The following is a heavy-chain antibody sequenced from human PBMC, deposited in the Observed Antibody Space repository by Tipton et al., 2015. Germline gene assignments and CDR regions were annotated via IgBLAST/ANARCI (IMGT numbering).Heavy chain of an antibody. Sequence: TLSLTCTVSGGSISSYYWSWIRQPAGKGLEYIGRIYTSGRTNYNPSLKSRVTMSVDTSKNQFSLKLSSVTAADTAVYYCARGHDFWSGYLYSGYGLDVWGQGTTVTVSS. V-gene: IGHV4-4*07. J-gene: IGHJ6*02. CDR1: GGSISSYY. CDR2: IYTSGRT. CDR3: ARGHDFWSGYLYSGYGLDV. D-gene: IGHD3-3*01.